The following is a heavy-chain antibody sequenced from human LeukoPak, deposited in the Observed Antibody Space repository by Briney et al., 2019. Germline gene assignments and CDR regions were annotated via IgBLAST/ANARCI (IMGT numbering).Heavy chain of an antibody. CDR1: GYTFDTYG. J-gene: IGHJ3*02. D-gene: IGHD3-10*01. Sequence: ASVKVSCKASGYTFDTYGISWVRQAPGQGLEWMGWTSGYNGHTKYALKFHDRVTLTTDTSTSTAYMEMRSLRSDDTAVYYCARIQSAGTSDAFDIWGQGTMLTVS. CDR3: ARIQSAGTSDAFDI. CDR2: TSGYNGHT. V-gene: IGHV1-18*01.